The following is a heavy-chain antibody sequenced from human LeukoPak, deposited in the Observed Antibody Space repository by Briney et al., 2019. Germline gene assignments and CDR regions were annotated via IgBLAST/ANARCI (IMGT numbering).Heavy chain of an antibody. CDR1: GFTFSRYS. CDR3: ARAFYGDARMGLEH. CDR2: ISGRGTYI. J-gene: IGHJ1*01. D-gene: IGHD4-17*01. Sequence: PGGSLRISCAASGFTFSRYSMKWVRQAPRKGQEWVSSISGRGTYINYADSAKGRFTISRDNSKNTLSLQMNSLRAEDTAVYYCARAFYGDARMGLEHWGQGTLVTVSS. V-gene: IGHV3-21*01.